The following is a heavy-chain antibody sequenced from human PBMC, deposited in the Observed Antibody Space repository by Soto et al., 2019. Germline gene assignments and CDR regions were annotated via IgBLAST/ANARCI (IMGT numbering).Heavy chain of an antibody. V-gene: IGHV3-21*01. CDR2: ISSSSSYI. J-gene: IGHJ3*02. CDR3: ARDGAVVSDAFDI. D-gene: IGHD2-15*01. Sequence: GGSLRLSCAASGFTFSSYSMNWVRQAPGKGLEWVSSISSSSSYIYYADSVKGRFTISRDNAKNSLYLQMNSLRAEDTAVYYCARDGAVVSDAFDIWGQGTMVTVSS. CDR1: GFTFSSYS.